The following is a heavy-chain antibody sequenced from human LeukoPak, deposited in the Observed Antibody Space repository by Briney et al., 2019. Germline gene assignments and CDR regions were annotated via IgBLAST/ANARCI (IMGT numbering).Heavy chain of an antibody. CDR2: INHSGST. CDR1: GGSFSGYY. CDR3: ARADSSGYYYFDY. V-gene: IGHV4-34*01. D-gene: IGHD3-22*01. Sequence: PSETLSLTCAVYGGSFSGYYWSWIRQPPGKGLEWIGEINHSGSTNYNPSLKSRVTISVDTSKNQFTLKLSSVTAADTAVYYCARADSSGYYYFDYWGQGTLVTVSS. J-gene: IGHJ4*02.